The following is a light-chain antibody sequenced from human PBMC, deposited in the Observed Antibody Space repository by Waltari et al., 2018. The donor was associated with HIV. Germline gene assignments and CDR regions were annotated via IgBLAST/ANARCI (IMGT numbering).Light chain of an antibody. CDR2: DAS. V-gene: IGKV3-20*01. CDR1: QSVPSSH. Sequence: ELVLTQSPGTLSSSPGESVTLSCRASQSVPSSHLAWYQQRPGQAPRHLISDASKRATGIPDRFSGSGSGRDFTLTVSRLEPEDVAVYYCHQYGGTPRTFGQGTKLEIK. CDR3: HQYGGTPRT. J-gene: IGKJ2*01.